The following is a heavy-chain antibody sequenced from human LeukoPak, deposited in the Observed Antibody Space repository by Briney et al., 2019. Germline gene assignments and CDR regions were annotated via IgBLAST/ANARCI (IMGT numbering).Heavy chain of an antibody. CDR1: GGSISSYY. Sequence: SETLSLTCTVSGGSISSYYWSWIRQPPGKGPEWIGYIYYSGYTNCKPSLKSRVTISVDTSKNQFSLKLSSVTAADTAVYYCARGTATTSMKAFDIWGQGTMVTVSS. CDR3: ARGTATTSMKAFDI. CDR2: IYYSGYT. J-gene: IGHJ3*02. D-gene: IGHD4-17*01. V-gene: IGHV4-59*08.